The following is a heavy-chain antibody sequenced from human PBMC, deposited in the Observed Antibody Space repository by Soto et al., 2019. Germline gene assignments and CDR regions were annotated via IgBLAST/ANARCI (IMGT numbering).Heavy chain of an antibody. CDR2: IYYSGST. D-gene: IGHD5-12*01. CDR3: ARFRRDGYNYDAFDI. J-gene: IGHJ3*02. Sequence: PSETLSLTCTVSGGAISIYYWSWIRQPPGKGLEWIGYIYYSGSTNYNPSLKSRVTISVDTSKNQFSLKLSSVTAADTAVYYCARFRRDGYNYDAFDIWGQGTMVT. V-gene: IGHV4-59*01. CDR1: GGAISIYY.